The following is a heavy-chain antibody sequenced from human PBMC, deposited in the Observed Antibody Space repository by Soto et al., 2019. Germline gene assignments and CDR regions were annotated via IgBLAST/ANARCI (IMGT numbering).Heavy chain of an antibody. CDR1: GFTFDDYA. V-gene: IGHV3-9*01. Sequence: GGSLRLSCAASGFTFDDYAMHWVRQSPGKGLEWVSGISWNSGSIGYADSVKGRFTISRDNAKNSLYLQMNSLRAEDTALYYCAKIVGLIDAFDIWGQGTMVTVSS. CDR2: ISWNSGSI. D-gene: IGHD1-26*01. J-gene: IGHJ3*02. CDR3: AKIVGLIDAFDI.